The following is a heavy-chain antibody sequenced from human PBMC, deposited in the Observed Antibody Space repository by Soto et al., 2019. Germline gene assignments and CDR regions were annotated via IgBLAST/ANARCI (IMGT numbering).Heavy chain of an antibody. J-gene: IGHJ6*02. V-gene: IGHV3-30*18. CDR2: ISYDGSNK. D-gene: IGHD3-3*01. CDR3: AKDMPLWSGYKYYYGMDV. CDR1: GFTFSSYG. Sequence: PGGSLRLSCAASGFTFSSYGMHWVRQAPGKGLEWVAVISYDGSNKYYADSVKGRFTISRDNSKNTLYLQMNSLGAEDTAVYYCAKDMPLWSGYKYYYGMDVWGQGTTVTVSS.